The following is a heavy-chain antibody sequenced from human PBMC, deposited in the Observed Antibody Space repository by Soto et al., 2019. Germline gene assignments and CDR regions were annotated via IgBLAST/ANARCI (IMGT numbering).Heavy chain of an antibody. D-gene: IGHD3-16*02. J-gene: IGHJ5*02. CDR1: GGSISSGDYY. CDR2: IYYSGST. Sequence: SLTCTVSGGSISSGDYYWSWIRHPPGKGLEWIGYIYYSGSTYYNPSLKSRVTISVDTSKNQFSLKLSSVTAADTAVYYCARVGLRLGELSFQSWGQGTLVTSPQ. V-gene: IGHV4-30-4*01. CDR3: ARVGLRLGELSFQS.